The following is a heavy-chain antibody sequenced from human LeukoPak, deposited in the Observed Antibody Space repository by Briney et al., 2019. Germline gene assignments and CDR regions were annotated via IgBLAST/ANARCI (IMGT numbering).Heavy chain of an antibody. J-gene: IGHJ4*02. Sequence: GGSLRLSCAASGFTFRNYVIHWVRQAPGKGLEWVAVTSSDLNVKLYADSVKGRFTISRDNSRSTPYLQMNSLRPEDTAIYYCAREGYYGSGSPPSLYFDYWGQGTLVTVSS. CDR1: GFTFRNYV. CDR3: AREGYYGSGSPPSLYFDY. V-gene: IGHV3-30-3*01. CDR2: TSSDLNVK. D-gene: IGHD3-10*01.